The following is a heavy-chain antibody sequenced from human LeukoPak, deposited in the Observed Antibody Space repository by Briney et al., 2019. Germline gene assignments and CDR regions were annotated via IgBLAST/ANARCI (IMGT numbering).Heavy chain of an antibody. CDR1: GFTFSDYS. V-gene: IGHV3-48*04. Sequence: GGSLRLSCAASGFTFSDYSMNWVRQAPGKGLEWVSYISGSSATIYYADSVKARFTISRDNAKNSVSLQMNSLRAEDTAVYYCARMSGVWIFDYWGQGTLVTVSS. CDR2: ISGSSATI. D-gene: IGHD5/OR15-5a*01. CDR3: ARMSGVWIFDY. J-gene: IGHJ4*02.